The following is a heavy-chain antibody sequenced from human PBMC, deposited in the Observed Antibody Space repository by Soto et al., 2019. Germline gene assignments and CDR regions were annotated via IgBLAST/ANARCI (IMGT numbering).Heavy chain of an antibody. D-gene: IGHD2-15*01. CDR3: APLSVSLSGPYGIHV. J-gene: IGHJ6*02. V-gene: IGHV4-39*01. CDR2: MLYSGLT. CDR1: GYSVSSSDYY. Sequence: SETLSLTCSVSGYSVSSSDYYWAWIRQPPGKGLEWIGSMLYSGLTYYNPSLKSRVTLPVDTSKNQFSVRLNSVTASDTAVYYCAPLSVSLSGPYGIHVWGQGTTVTVSS.